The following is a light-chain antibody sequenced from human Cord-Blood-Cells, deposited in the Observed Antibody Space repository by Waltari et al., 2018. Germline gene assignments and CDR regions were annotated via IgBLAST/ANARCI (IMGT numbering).Light chain of an antibody. CDR2: AAS. Sequence: DIQMTQSPSSLSASVGARVTITCRASQSISSYLNWYQQNPGKAPKLRIYAASSLQSGVPSRFSGSGSGTDFTLTISSLQPEDFATYYCQQSYSTPFTFGPGTKVDIK. J-gene: IGKJ3*01. V-gene: IGKV1-39*01. CDR1: QSISSY. CDR3: QQSYSTPFT.